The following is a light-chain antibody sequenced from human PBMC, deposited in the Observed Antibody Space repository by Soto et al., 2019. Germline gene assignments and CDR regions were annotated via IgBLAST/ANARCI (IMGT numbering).Light chain of an antibody. V-gene: IGKV3-15*01. CDR3: QQYNNWPPWT. Sequence: EKVMTQSPATLSVSPGERATLSCRASQSVRSNLAWYQQKPGQPPRLLIYDASTRATGIPSRFSGSGSGTEFTLTISSLKSEDFAVYYCQQYNNWPPWTFGQGTKVDIK. CDR1: QSVRSN. J-gene: IGKJ1*01. CDR2: DAS.